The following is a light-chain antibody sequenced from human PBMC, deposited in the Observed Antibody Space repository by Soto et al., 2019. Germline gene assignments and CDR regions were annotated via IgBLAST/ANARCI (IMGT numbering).Light chain of an antibody. J-gene: IGLJ1*01. Sequence: QSVLTQPASVSGSPGQSIAISCTGTSSDVGGYNSVSWYQHHPGKVPQIMIYDVSSRPSGVSDRFSGSTSGNTASLTISGLQAEDEADYYCSSYTGSNTNVFGNGTKLTVL. CDR3: SSYTGSNTNV. V-gene: IGLV2-14*03. CDR2: DVS. CDR1: SSDVGGYNS.